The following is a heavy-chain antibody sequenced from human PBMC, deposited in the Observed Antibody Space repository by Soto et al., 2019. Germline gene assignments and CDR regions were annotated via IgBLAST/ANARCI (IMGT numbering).Heavy chain of an antibody. D-gene: IGHD2-2*01. J-gene: IGHJ4*02. V-gene: IGHV4-34*01. CDR3: ARGGCSSTSCYDY. CDR1: GGSFSGYY. Sequence: SETLSLTCAVYGGSFSGYYWSWVRQHPGKGLEWIGEINHSGSTNYNPSLKSRVTISVDTSKNQFSLKLSSVTAADTAVYYCARGGCSSTSCYDYWGQGTLVTVSS. CDR2: INHSGST.